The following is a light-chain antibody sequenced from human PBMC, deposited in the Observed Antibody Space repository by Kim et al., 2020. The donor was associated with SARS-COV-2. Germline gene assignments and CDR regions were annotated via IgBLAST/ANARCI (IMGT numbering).Light chain of an antibody. CDR2: RNN. CDR1: SSNIGSNY. Sequence: VTISCSGSSSNIGSNYVYWYQQLPGTAPKLLIYRNNQRPSGVPDRFSGSKSGTSASLAISGLRSEDEADYYCAAWDDSLSGLHVVFGGGTKLTIL. CDR3: AAWDDSLSGLHVV. J-gene: IGLJ2*01. V-gene: IGLV1-47*01.